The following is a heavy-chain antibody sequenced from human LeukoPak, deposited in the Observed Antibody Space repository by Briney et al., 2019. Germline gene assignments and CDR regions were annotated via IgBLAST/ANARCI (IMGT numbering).Heavy chain of an antibody. CDR2: INPNSGGT. D-gene: IGHD6-13*01. J-gene: IGHJ6*03. Sequence: ASVKVSCKASGYTFTGYYMHWVRQAPGQGLEWMGWINPNSGGTNYAQKFQGRVTMTRDTSISTAYMELSRLRSDDTAVYYCARALVTQQLGKVYSYYMDVWGKGTTVTISS. CDR1: GYTFTGYY. V-gene: IGHV1-2*02. CDR3: ARALVTQQLGKVYSYYMDV.